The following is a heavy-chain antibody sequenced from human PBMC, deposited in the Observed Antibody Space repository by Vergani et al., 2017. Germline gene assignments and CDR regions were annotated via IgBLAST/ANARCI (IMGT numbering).Heavy chain of an antibody. CDR2: IHSSGTT. Sequence: QVQLHESGPGLLKPSQTLSLTCTVSGGSFTSGSFYWSCIRQPAGKGLEWIGRIHSSGTTNYNPSLKIRVTLSVDTSKNQLSLRMTSVTAADTAVYYCARNSGTSELRGVYWFDTWGQGTLVSVSS. V-gene: IGHV4-61*02. D-gene: IGHD3-10*01. CDR1: GGSFTSGSFY. J-gene: IGHJ5*02. CDR3: ARNSGTSELRGVYWFDT.